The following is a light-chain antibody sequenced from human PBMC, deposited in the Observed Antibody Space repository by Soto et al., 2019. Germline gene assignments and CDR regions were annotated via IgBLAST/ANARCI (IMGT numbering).Light chain of an antibody. CDR3: QQYGSSPLT. CDR1: QSVSSSY. J-gene: IGKJ1*01. CDR2: GAS. V-gene: IGKV3-20*01. Sequence: EIVLTQSPGTLSLSPGERATLSCKASQSVSSSYFAWYQQKHGQAPRLLIYGASSRATGIPDRFSGSGSGTDFTLTISRLEPEDFAVYYCQQYGSSPLTFGQGTKVEIK.